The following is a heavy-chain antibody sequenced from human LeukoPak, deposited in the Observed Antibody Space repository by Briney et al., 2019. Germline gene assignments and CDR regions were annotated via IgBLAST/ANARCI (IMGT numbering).Heavy chain of an antibody. Sequence: GGSLRLSCEASGFTFSSYWMSWVRQAPGKGLEWVANIKDDGSQKNYIDSVKGRFTISRDNAKASLFLQMNSLSSEDTAVYYCARRNSGTWWSFDSWGQGILVTVSP. V-gene: IGHV3-7*01. CDR3: ARRNSGTWWSFDS. J-gene: IGHJ4*02. CDR2: IKDDGSQK. CDR1: GFTFSSYW. D-gene: IGHD2-15*01.